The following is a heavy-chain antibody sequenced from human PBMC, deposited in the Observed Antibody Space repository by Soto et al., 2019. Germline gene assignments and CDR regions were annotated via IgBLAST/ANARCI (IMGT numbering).Heavy chain of an antibody. V-gene: IGHV3-9*01. Sequence: GGSLRLSCAASGFTFDDYAMHWVRQAPGKGLEWVSGISWNSGSIGYADSVKGRFTISRDNAKNSLYLQMNSLRAEDTALYYCAKTWGVAAAGPFDYWGQGTLVTVSS. D-gene: IGHD6-13*01. CDR2: ISWNSGSI. CDR3: AKTWGVAAAGPFDY. CDR1: GFTFDDYA. J-gene: IGHJ4*02.